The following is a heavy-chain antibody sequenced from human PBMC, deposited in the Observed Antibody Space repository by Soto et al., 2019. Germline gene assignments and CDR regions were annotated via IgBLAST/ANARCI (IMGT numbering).Heavy chain of an antibody. Sequence: PSQTMSLTCTVSGGSISSSSYYWGWIRQPPGKGLEWIGSIYYSGSTYYNPSLKSRVTISVDTSKNQFSLKLSSVTAADTAVYYCARTPYYYDSSGYSNYFDYWGQGTLVTVSS. V-gene: IGHV4-39*01. CDR2: IYYSGST. CDR1: GGSISSSSYY. D-gene: IGHD3-22*01. CDR3: ARTPYYYDSSGYSNYFDY. J-gene: IGHJ4*02.